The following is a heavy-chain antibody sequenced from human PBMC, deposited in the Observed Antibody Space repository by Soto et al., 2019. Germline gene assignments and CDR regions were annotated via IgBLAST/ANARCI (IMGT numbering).Heavy chain of an antibody. Sequence: GGSLRLSCAASGFTVSSNYMNWVRQAPGKGLEWVSIIYSGGSTYYADSVKGRFTISRDSSKNTLYLQMNSLRAEDTALYYCARGTRGNSAYGFFDYWGQGTLVTVSS. V-gene: IGHV3-53*01. D-gene: IGHD5-12*01. CDR3: ARGTRGNSAYGFFDY. J-gene: IGHJ4*02. CDR1: GFTVSSNY. CDR2: IYSGGST.